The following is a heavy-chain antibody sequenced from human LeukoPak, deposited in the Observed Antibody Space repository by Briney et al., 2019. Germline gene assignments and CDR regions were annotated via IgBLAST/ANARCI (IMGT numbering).Heavy chain of an antibody. CDR2: IYTSGST. V-gene: IGHV4-4*07. CDR1: GGSISSYY. D-gene: IGHD6-6*01. CDR3: ARGPYSSSSEWFDP. J-gene: IGHJ5*02. Sequence: SETLSLTCTVSGGSISSYYWSWIRQPAGKGLEWIGRIYTSGSTNYNPSLKSRVTMSVDTSKNQFSLKLSSVTAADTAVYYCARGPYSSSSEWFDPWAREPWSPSPQ.